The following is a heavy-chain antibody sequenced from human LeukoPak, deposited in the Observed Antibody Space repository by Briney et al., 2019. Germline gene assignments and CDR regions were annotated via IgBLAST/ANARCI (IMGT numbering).Heavy chain of an antibody. CDR1: GFTFSTYA. V-gene: IGHV3-48*03. D-gene: IGHD4-11*01. Sequence: GGSLRLSCAASGFTFSTYAMSWVRQAPGKGLEWVSHISSSGTIIYYADSVKGRFTISRDNAKNSLYLQMNSLRAEDTAVYYCARAMTSWGQGTLVTVSS. J-gene: IGHJ4*02. CDR3: ARAMTS. CDR2: ISSSGTII.